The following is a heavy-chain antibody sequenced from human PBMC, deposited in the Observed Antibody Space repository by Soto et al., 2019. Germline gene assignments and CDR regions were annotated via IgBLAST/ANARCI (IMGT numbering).Heavy chain of an antibody. Sequence: QVQLHESGPGLVKPSETLSLTCTVSGDSMAPYYWTWIRQPPGRELEWLGYIYPSGITKYNPSLKSRRSISIDTAKSQFSLRLNSVTADDTAVYYCARTGGYERRPPDNWGRGTLVIVSS. V-gene: IGHV4-4*08. D-gene: IGHD3-10*01. CDR2: IYPSGIT. J-gene: IGHJ4*02. CDR3: ARTGGYERRPPDN. CDR1: GDSMAPYY.